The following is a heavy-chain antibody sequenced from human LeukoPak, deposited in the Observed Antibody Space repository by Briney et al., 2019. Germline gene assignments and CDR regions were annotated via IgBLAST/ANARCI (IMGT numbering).Heavy chain of an antibody. CDR3: ARETNGYSSGWLYYFDY. Sequence: GGSLRLSCVGSGFIFSAYWMAWVRQAPGKGPEWVANINEDGGEERYVDSVRGRFTISRDNTKNSLSLQMNSLRAEDTAVYYCARETNGYSSGWLYYFDYWGQGTLVTVSS. J-gene: IGHJ4*02. D-gene: IGHD6-19*01. CDR1: GFIFSAYW. V-gene: IGHV3-7*03. CDR2: INEDGGEE.